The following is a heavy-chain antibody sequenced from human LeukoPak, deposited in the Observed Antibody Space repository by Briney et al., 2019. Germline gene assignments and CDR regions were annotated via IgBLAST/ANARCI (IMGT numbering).Heavy chain of an antibody. CDR3: ARVTGYDSSGYPFDY. D-gene: IGHD3-22*01. V-gene: IGHV3-11*04. Sequence: TGGSLRLSCAASGFTFSDYYMSWIRQAPGKGLEWVSYISSSGSTIYHADSVKGRFTISRDNAKNSLYLQMNSLRAEDTAVYYCARVTGYDSSGYPFDYWGQGTLVTVSS. J-gene: IGHJ4*02. CDR1: GFTFSDYY. CDR2: ISSSGSTI.